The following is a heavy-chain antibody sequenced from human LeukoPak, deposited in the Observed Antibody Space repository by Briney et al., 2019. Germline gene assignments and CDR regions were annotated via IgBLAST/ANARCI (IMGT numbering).Heavy chain of an antibody. CDR3: ARDYSSSKKLDY. Sequence: SVKVSCXASGGTFSSYAISWVRQAPGQGLEWMGRIIPIFGTANYAQKLQGRVTMTTDTSTSTAYMELRSLRSDDTAVYYCARDYSSSKKLDYWGQGTLVTVSS. CDR2: IIPIFGTA. V-gene: IGHV1-69*05. J-gene: IGHJ4*02. CDR1: GGTFSSYA. D-gene: IGHD6-6*01.